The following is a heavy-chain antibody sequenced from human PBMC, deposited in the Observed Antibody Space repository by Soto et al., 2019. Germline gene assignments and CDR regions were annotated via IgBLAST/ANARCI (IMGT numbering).Heavy chain of an antibody. V-gene: IGHV1-2*02. CDR2: INPNSGGT. CDR3: ARGPFGVAADLYFDY. D-gene: IGHD2-15*01. CDR1: GYTFTGYY. J-gene: IGHJ4*02. Sequence: GASVKVSCKASGYTFTGYYMHWVRQAPGQGLEWMGWINPNSGGTNYAQKFQGRVTMTRDTSISTAYMELSRLRSDDTAVYYCARGPFGVAADLYFDYWGQGTLVIVSS.